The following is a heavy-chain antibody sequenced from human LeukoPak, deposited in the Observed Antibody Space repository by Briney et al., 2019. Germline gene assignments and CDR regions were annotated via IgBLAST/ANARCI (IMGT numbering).Heavy chain of an antibody. CDR1: GYSSTSYW. V-gene: IGHV5-51*01. CDR2: IYPGDSDT. CDR3: ARTRSGVGLYY. Sequence: AESLMISCKGSGYSSTSYWISWVRQMAGGSLEWMLIIYPGDSDTRYSPSVQAQVTISADKSTSTAYLQWSSLKASHSAMDYCARTRSGVGLYYWGQGTLVTVSA. J-gene: IGHJ4*02. D-gene: IGHD3-3*01.